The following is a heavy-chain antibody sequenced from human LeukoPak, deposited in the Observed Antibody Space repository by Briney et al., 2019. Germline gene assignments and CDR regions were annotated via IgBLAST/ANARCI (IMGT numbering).Heavy chain of an antibody. Sequence: GGSLRLSCAASGFTFSSYEMNWVRQAPGQGLEWVSYISSSGSTIYYADSVKGRFTISRDNAKNSLYLQMNSLRAEDTAVYYCAKLLIAAAGTNWFDPWGQGTLVTVSS. V-gene: IGHV3-48*03. CDR3: AKLLIAAAGTNWFDP. J-gene: IGHJ5*02. CDR2: ISSSGSTI. D-gene: IGHD6-13*01. CDR1: GFTFSSYE.